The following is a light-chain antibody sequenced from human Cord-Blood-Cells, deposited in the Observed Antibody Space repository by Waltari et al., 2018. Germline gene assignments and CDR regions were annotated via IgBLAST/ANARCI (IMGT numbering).Light chain of an antibody. CDR3: QQRSNWPLFT. V-gene: IGKV3-11*01. CDR1: QSVSSY. J-gene: IGKJ3*01. CDR2: DAS. Sequence: DIVLTQSPATLSLSPGERATLSCRASQSVSSYLAWYQQKPGQAPRLLIYDASNRATGITARFSGSGSGTDFTLTISSLEPEDFAVYYCQQRSNWPLFTFGPGTKVDIK.